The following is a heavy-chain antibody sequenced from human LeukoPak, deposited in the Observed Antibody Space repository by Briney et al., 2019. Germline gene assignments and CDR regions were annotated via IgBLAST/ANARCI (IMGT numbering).Heavy chain of an antibody. CDR1: GYTFTGYY. J-gene: IGHJ5*02. CDR3: ARDWNDGWFDP. V-gene: IGHV1-2*02. D-gene: IGHD1-1*01. CDR2: INPNSGGT. Sequence: ASVKVSCKASGYTFTGYYMHWVRQAPGQGLEWMGWINPNSGGTKYAQKFQDRVTMTRDTSISTAYMELNSLRSDDTAVCYCARDWNDGWFDPWGQGTLVTVSS.